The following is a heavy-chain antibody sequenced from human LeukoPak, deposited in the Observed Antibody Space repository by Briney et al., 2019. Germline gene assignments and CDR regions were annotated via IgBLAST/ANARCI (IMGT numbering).Heavy chain of an antibody. J-gene: IGHJ4*02. Sequence: GGSLRLSCAASGFTFSSYWMHWVRQAPGKGLVWVSRISADGSSTTYADSVKGRFTISRDNAKNTLYLQMNSLRVEDTAVYYCVGGFDYWGQGTLVTVSS. V-gene: IGHV3-74*03. CDR1: GFTFSSYW. CDR2: ISADGSST. CDR3: VGGFDY.